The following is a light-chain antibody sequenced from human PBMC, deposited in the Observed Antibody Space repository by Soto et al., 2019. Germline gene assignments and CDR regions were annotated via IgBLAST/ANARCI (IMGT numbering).Light chain of an antibody. CDR2: EDS. Sequence: QSALTQPASVSGSPGQSITISCTGTSSDIGTYNLVSWYQQHPDKAPKLMIYEDSERPSGVSNRFSGSKSGNTASLTISGLQADDEADYYCCSYAGSSTWVFGGGTKVTVL. CDR1: SSDIGTYNL. V-gene: IGLV2-23*01. J-gene: IGLJ3*02. CDR3: CSYAGSSTWV.